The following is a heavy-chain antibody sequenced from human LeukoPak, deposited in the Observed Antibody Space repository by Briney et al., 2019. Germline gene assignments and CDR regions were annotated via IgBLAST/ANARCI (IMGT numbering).Heavy chain of an antibody. Sequence: GGSLGLSCAASGFTFSGYWMHWVRQAPGKGLVWVSRINGGGVTTNYADSVEGRFTISRDNVKNTLFLQMDSLRAEDTAVYYCARGSDGYGNFDLWGQGTLVTVSS. D-gene: IGHD5-18*01. J-gene: IGHJ4*02. CDR3: ARGSDGYGNFDL. CDR1: GFTFSGYW. CDR2: INGGGVTT. V-gene: IGHV3-74*01.